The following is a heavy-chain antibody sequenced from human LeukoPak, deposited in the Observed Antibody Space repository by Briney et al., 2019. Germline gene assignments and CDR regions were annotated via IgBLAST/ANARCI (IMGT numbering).Heavy chain of an antibody. Sequence: ASVTLSCKASGYTFTSYGISWVRQAPGQELEWMGWISAYNGNTNYAQKLQGRVTMTTDTSTSTAYMELRSLRSDDTAVYYCAREIFGYSSGPTYGMDVWGQGTTDAVFS. V-gene: IGHV1-18*01. J-gene: IGHJ6*02. CDR3: AREIFGYSSGPTYGMDV. D-gene: IGHD6-19*01. CDR1: GYTFTSYG. CDR2: ISAYNGNT.